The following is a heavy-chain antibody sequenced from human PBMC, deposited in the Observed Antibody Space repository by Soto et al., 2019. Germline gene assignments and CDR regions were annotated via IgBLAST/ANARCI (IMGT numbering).Heavy chain of an antibody. Sequence: SETLSLTCTFSVGSIISSSYYWGWIRQPPGKGLEWIGSIYYSGSTYYNPSLKSRVTISVDTSKNQFSLKLSSVTAADTAVYYCARQTLRITIFGVVNNFDYWGQGTLVTVSS. CDR1: VGSIISSSYY. J-gene: IGHJ4*02. CDR3: ARQTLRITIFGVVNNFDY. D-gene: IGHD3-3*01. CDR2: IYYSGST. V-gene: IGHV4-39*01.